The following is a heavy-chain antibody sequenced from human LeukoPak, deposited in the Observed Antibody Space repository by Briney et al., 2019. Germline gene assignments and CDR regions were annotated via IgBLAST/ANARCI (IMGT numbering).Heavy chain of an antibody. Sequence: VASVKVSCKASEGTFGGYSIDWVRQAPGQGLDWVGGINPIFNILYYAQNFQGRVTITADESTNTAYLELDSLKHDDTAVYYCAAGRRLGELIFDYWGQGTLVTVSS. CDR2: INPIFNIL. J-gene: IGHJ4*02. CDR3: AAGRRLGELIFDY. CDR1: EGTFGGYS. V-gene: IGHV1-69*13. D-gene: IGHD3-10*01.